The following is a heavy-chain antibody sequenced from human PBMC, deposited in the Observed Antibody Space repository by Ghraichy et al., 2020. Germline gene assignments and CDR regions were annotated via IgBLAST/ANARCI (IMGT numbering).Heavy chain of an antibody. CDR3: ARGPNHYYYDSSGKWLIN. D-gene: IGHD3-22*01. Sequence: GGSLRLSCAASGFTFSNHWMNWVRLAPGKGLEWVANIKPDGSQKYYVDSVKGRFSISRDNAKSSLYLQLTSLRADDTAVYYCARGPNHYYYDSSGKWLINCGQGTLVTVSS. CDR1: GFTFSNHW. V-gene: IGHV3-7*03. J-gene: IGHJ4*02. CDR2: IKPDGSQK.